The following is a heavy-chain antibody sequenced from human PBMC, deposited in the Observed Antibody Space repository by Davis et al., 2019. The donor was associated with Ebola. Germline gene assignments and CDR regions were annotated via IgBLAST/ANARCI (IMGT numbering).Heavy chain of an antibody. Sequence: PSETLSPTCVVSGGSITSGCSSWSWIRHLRVNGLEWIAYISYSGNAYYNPSLKSRVGISMDTSKNHFSLKLTSVTAADTAVDYCSRMGPEYTNSWPFHFDYWGRGTLVTVSS. D-gene: IGHD6-13*01. V-gene: IGHV4-31*11. CDR3: SRMGPEYTNSWPFHFDY. CDR2: ISYSGNA. J-gene: IGHJ4*02. CDR1: GGSITSGCSS.